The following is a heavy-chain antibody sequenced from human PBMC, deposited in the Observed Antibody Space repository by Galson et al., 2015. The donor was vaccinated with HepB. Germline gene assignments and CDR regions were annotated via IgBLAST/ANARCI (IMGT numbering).Heavy chain of an antibody. V-gene: IGHV3-30-3*01. D-gene: IGHD3-16*01. CDR3: ARDGGLRAGAGGTFYYGMDV. CDR1: GFTFGTHA. CDR2: ISYDGNNK. J-gene: IGHJ6*02. Sequence: SLRLSCAASGFTFGTHAMHWVRQAPGTGLEWVTTISYDGNNKYYRDSVEGRFTISRDYSKNTLDLQMNSLRLEDTAVYYCARDGGLRAGAGGTFYYGMDVWGQGTTVTVSS.